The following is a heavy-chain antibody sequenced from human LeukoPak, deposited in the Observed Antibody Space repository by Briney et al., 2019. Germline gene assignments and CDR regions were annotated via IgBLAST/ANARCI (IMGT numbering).Heavy chain of an antibody. V-gene: IGHV4-30-2*01. J-gene: IGHJ4*02. CDR3: AKSRVPERYSYGFCGY. D-gene: IGHD5-18*01. CDR1: TGSITSGGYS. Sequence: PSQTLSLTCTVSTGSITSGGYSWNWIRQAPGKGLEWIGYIHHNGNTYSNPSLKSRVTMSLDTSKNQFSLKLSSVTAEDTAVYYCAKSRVPERYSYGFCGYWGQGTPVTVSS. CDR2: IHHNGNT.